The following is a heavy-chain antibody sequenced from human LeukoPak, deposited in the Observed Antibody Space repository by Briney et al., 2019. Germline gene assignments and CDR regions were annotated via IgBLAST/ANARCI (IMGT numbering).Heavy chain of an antibody. CDR1: GFTFSSYA. CDR2: ISYDGSNK. D-gene: IGHD3-10*01. J-gene: IGHJ4*02. Sequence: PGRSLRLSCAASGFTFSSYAMHWVRQAPGKGLEWVAVISYDGSNKYYADSVKGRFTISRDNSKNTLYLQMNSLRAEDTAVYYCARDRGGPFDYWGQGTLVTVSS. V-gene: IGHV3-30-3*01. CDR3: ARDRGGPFDY.